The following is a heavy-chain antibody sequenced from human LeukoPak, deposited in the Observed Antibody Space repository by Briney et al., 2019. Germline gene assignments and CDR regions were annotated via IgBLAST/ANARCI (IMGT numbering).Heavy chain of an antibody. CDR1: GGSISSGSYY. D-gene: IGHD3-9*01. V-gene: IGHV4-61*02. CDR2: IYASGST. CDR3: AREPSPYYDILTGYYLDAFGI. Sequence: PSETLSLTCTVSGGSISSGSYYWSWIRQPAGKGLEWIGRIYASGSTNYNPSLKSRVTISVDTSKNQFSLKLSSVTAADTAVYYCAREPSPYYDILTGYYLDAFGIWGQGTMVTVSS. J-gene: IGHJ3*02.